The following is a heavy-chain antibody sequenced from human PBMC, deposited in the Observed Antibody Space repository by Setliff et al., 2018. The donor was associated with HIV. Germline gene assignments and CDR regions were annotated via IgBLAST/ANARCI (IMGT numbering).Heavy chain of an antibody. V-gene: IGHV4-59*11. D-gene: IGHD5-18*01. CDR2: ISCSGST. Sequence: SETLSLTCTVSGASIRSQYWSWIRKPPGKGLEWIGYISCSGSTNYNPSLESRVAMSVDTSKQQFSLEVSSVTAADTAVYYCAGTRGYSYGTLAGFDYWGRGSLVTVSS. CDR3: AGTRGYSYGTLAGFDY. J-gene: IGHJ4*01. CDR1: GASIRSQY.